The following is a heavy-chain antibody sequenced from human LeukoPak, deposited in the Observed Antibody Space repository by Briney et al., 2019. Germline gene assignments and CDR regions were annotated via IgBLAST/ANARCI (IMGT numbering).Heavy chain of an antibody. Sequence: GGSLRLSCSVTGISVSSNSLSWVRQPPGKGLEWVAALLTGASTYYTASVKGRFTISRDNSKNIVFLQMNSLIIEDTAVYYCARSHYFDSSGSDFDSWGQGTLVTVS. CDR2: LLTGAST. CDR1: GISVSSNS. V-gene: IGHV3-53*01. CDR3: ARSHYFDSSGSDFDS. D-gene: IGHD3-22*01. J-gene: IGHJ4*02.